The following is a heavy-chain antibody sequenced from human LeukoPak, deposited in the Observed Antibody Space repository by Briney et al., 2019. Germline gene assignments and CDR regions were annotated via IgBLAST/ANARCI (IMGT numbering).Heavy chain of an antibody. J-gene: IGHJ4*02. V-gene: IGHV3-11*01. CDR1: GFTFSDYY. CDR2: ISSSGSTI. D-gene: IGHD3-10*01. CDR3: AKDLGMTMVRGIRTNGFDS. Sequence: PGGSLRLSCAASGFTFSDYYMSWIRQAPGKGLEWVSYISSSGSTIYYADSVKGRFTIPRDNAKNSLYLQMNSLRPEDTTLYYCAKDLGMTMVRGIRTNGFDSWGQGTLVIVSS.